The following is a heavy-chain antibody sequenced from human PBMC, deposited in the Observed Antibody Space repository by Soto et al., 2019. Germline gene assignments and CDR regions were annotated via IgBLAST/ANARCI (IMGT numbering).Heavy chain of an antibody. V-gene: IGHV1-69*13. CDR2: IIPIFGTA. CDR3: ARVELEPAPGLNDYYYYGIDV. CDR1: GGAFSSYA. J-gene: IGHJ6*02. D-gene: IGHD1-1*01. Sequence: ASVKVSCKASGGAFSSYAISWVRQAPGQGLEWMGGIIPIFGTANYAQKFQGRVTITADESTSTAYMELSSLRSEDTAVYYCARVELEPAPGLNDYYYYGIDVWGQGTTVTVSS.